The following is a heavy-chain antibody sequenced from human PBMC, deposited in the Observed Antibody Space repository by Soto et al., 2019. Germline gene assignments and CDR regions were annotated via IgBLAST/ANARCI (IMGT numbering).Heavy chain of an antibody. CDR3: TSSYSGSYYTDY. Sequence: GGSLRLSCAASGFTFSNAWMSWVRQAPGKGLEWVGRIKSKTDGGTTDYAAPVKGRFTISRDDSKNTLYLQMNSLKAEETAVYYWTSSYSGSYYTDYWGQGTLVTVSS. CDR1: GFTFSNAW. CDR2: IKSKTDGGTT. J-gene: IGHJ4*02. V-gene: IGHV3-15*01. D-gene: IGHD1-26*01.